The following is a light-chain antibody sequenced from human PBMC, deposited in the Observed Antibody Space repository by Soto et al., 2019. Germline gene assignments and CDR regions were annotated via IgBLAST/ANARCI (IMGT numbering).Light chain of an antibody. CDR1: QSVSSY. J-gene: IGKJ1*01. CDR2: DAS. CDR3: HQRSNWPPWT. V-gene: IGKV3-11*01. Sequence: EIVLTQSPATLSLSPGERATLSCRASQSVSSYLAWYQQKPGQAPRLLIYDASNRATGIPARFSGSGSGTDFTLNISSLEPEDLAVYYCHQRSNWPPWTFGQGTKVEIK.